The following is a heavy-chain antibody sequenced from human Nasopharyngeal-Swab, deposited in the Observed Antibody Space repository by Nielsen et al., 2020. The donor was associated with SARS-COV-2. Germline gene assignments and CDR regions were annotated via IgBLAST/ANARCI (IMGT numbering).Heavy chain of an antibody. CDR1: GIAFSRAW. CDR2: IKPIVDGGTI. CDR3: TTFHLTALDLDS. Sequence: GESLKISCAASGIAFSRAWMTWVRQAPGKGLEWVGRIKPIVDGGTIDYGSSVKGRFTISRDNSKNVVYLQMNALKTEDTAVYYCTTFHLTALDLDSWGQGTLVTVSS. D-gene: IGHD1-1*01. J-gene: IGHJ4*02. V-gene: IGHV3-15*01.